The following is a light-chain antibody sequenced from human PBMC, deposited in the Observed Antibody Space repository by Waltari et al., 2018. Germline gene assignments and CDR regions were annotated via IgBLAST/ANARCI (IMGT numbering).Light chain of an antibody. J-gene: IGLJ1*01. CDR1: SSDVGGYNY. CDR2: GVS. Sequence: QSDLTQPASVSGSPGQSITISCTGTSSDVGGYNYVSWYQQHPGKAPKLMIYGVSNRPAGVSTRFSGSKSGNTASLTIPGLQAEDEADYYCSSYTGSSIRYVFGTGTKVTVL. V-gene: IGLV2-14*01. CDR3: SSYTGSSIRYV.